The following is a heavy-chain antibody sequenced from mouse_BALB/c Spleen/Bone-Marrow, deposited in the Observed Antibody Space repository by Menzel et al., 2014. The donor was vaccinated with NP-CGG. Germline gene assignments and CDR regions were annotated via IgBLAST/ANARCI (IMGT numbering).Heavy chain of an antibody. CDR3: TRNWDWYFDV. V-gene: IGHV1-5*01. CDR2: IYPGNSDT. CDR1: GYSFTSYW. Sequence: EVKVEESGTVLTRPGDSVKMSCKASGYSFTSYWMRWVKQRPGQGLEWIGAIYPGNSDTTYNQKFKGKAKLTAVTSASTAYMELSSLTNEDSAVYYCTRNWDWYFDVWGAGTTVTVSS. J-gene: IGHJ1*01. D-gene: IGHD4-1*01.